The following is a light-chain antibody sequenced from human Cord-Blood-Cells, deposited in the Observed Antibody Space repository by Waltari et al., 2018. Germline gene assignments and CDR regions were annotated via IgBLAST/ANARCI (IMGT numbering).Light chain of an antibody. Sequence: DIKMTQSPSTMSASVGERGTITFRASQSISSWLAWYQQKPGKAPKLLIYKASSLESGFPSRFSGSGSGTEFTLTISSLQPDDFATYYCQQYNSYSWTFGQGTKVEIK. J-gene: IGKJ1*01. V-gene: IGKV1-5*03. CDR3: QQYNSYSWT. CDR2: KAS. CDR1: QSISSW.